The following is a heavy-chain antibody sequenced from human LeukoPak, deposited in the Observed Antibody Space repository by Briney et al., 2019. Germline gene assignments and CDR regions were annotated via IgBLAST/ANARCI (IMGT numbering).Heavy chain of an antibody. J-gene: IGHJ6*02. D-gene: IGHD5/OR15-5a*01. V-gene: IGHV4-34*01. CDR3: ARHASTISPRYYGMDV. Sequence: PSETLSLTCAVYGGSFSGYYWSWIRQPPGKGLEWIGEINHSGSTNYNPSLKSRVTISVDTSKNQFSLRLSSVTAADTAVYYCARHASTISPRYYGMDVWGQGTTVTVSS. CDR1: GGSFSGYY. CDR2: INHSGST.